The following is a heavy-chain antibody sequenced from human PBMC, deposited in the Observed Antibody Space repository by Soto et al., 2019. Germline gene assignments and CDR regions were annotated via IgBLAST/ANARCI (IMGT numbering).Heavy chain of an antibody. V-gene: IGHV1-2*02. CDR3: GRGRSGELVIFY. D-gene: IGHD1-26*01. Sequence: QVQLVQSGAEVKESGASVKVSCKASGYTFSGYYIHWVRQAPGQAPEWVGEIGPKSGGTRNAQKFQGRVTMTKDTSITTVYMELRNLSPDDTAVYFCGRGRSGELVIFYWGQGPLVTVHS. J-gene: IGHJ4*02. CDR2: IGPKSGGT. CDR1: GYTFSGYY.